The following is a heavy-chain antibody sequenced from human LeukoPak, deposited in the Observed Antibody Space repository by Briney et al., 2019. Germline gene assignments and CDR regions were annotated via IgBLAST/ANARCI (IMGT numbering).Heavy chain of an antibody. V-gene: IGHV3-23*01. CDR3: AQESAIDSDS. D-gene: IGHD2-2*01. J-gene: IGHJ4*02. CDR1: GFGFSSYA. Sequence: GGSLRLSCAASGFGFSSYAMSWVRQAPGKGLEWVSTIVGSGGRTYYADSVKGRFTISRDNSENTLYLQMNSLRAEDTAIFYCAQESAIDSDSWGQGTLVTVSS. CDR2: IVGSGGRT.